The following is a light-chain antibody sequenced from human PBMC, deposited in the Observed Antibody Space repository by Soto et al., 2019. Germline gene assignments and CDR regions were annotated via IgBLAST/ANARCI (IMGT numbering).Light chain of an antibody. CDR2: ATN. CDR1: SSDVGKYNL. J-gene: IGLJ2*01. CDR3: CSYAGSNTVV. Sequence: QSALTQPASVSGSPGQSITISCAGSSSDVGKYNLVSWYQQHPGKAPKLMIYATNKRPSGVSNRFSGSKSGNTASLTISGLQAEDEADYHCCSYAGSNTVVFGGGTKLTVL. V-gene: IGLV2-23*01.